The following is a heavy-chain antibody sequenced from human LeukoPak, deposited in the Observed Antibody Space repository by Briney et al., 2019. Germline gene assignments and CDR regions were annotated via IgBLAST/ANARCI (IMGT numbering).Heavy chain of an antibody. V-gene: IGHV3-33*06. Sequence: PGGSLRLSCAASGFTFSSYGMHWVRQAPGKGLEWVAVIWYDGSNKYYADSVKGRFTISRDNSKNTLYLQMNSLRAEDTAVYYCAKDFRGAAAADYWGQGTLVTVSS. CDR1: GFTFSSYG. J-gene: IGHJ4*02. CDR2: IWYDGSNK. CDR3: AKDFRGAAAADY. D-gene: IGHD6-13*01.